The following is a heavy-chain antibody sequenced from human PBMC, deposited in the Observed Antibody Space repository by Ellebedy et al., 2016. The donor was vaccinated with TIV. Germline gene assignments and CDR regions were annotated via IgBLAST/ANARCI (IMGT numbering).Heavy chain of an antibody. D-gene: IGHD2-21*02. CDR3: AKDIRHCGGDCYEVDYFYGFNV. V-gene: IGHV3-9*01. CDR1: GFKFDDYA. Sequence: GGSLRLSXAASGFKFDDYAMHWVRQVPGKGLEWVSGINWNSGKIGYGDSVKGRFTISRDNAKNSLYLQMNSLRPEDTALYYCAKDIRHCGGDCYEVDYFYGFNVWGRGTTVTVAS. CDR2: INWNSGKI. J-gene: IGHJ6*02.